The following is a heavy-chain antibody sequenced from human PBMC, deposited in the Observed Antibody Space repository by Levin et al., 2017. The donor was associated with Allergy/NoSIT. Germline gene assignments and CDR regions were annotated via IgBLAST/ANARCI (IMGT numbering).Heavy chain of an antibody. J-gene: IGHJ3*01. D-gene: IGHD3-22*01. Sequence: GESLKISCAASGFTFSSYSMNWVRQAPGKGLEWVSSISSSTNYIYYADSVKGRFTISRDNAKNSLYLQMNSLRAEDTAVYYCARVGLSDSSGYVRHWGQGTMVTVSS. CDR3: ARVGLSDSSGYVRH. CDR1: GFTFSSYS. CDR2: ISSSTNYI. V-gene: IGHV3-21*01.